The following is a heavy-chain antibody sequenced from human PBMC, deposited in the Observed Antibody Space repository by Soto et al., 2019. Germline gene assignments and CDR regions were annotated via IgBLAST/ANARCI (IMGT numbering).Heavy chain of an antibody. CDR2: ISSGSSII. J-gene: IGHJ6*02. Sequence: EVQLVESGGGLVQPGGSLSLSCAASGFAFNSYSVNWVRQAPGKGLEWVSYISSGSSIIYYADSVKGRFTISRDDAKNSLYLKRNTLRDEETAVYSCARGIRGYHDDYGMGVWGQWTTVTVSS. V-gene: IGHV3-48*02. CDR1: GFAFNSYS. CDR3: ARGIRGYHDDYGMGV. D-gene: IGHD6-25*01.